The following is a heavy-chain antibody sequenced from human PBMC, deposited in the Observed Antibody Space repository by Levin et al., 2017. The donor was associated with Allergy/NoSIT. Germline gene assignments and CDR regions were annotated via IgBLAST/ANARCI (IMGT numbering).Heavy chain of an antibody. V-gene: IGHV1-69*06. CDR3: ARLPLSGYSSGWYPPETLDY. Sequence: VASVKVSCKASGGTFSSYAISWVRQAPGQGLEWMGGIIPIFGTANYAQKFQGRVTITADKSTSTAYMELSSLRSEDTAVYYCARLPLSGYSSGWYPPETLDYWGQGTLVTVSS. J-gene: IGHJ4*02. D-gene: IGHD6-19*01. CDR2: IIPIFGTA. CDR1: GGTFSSYA.